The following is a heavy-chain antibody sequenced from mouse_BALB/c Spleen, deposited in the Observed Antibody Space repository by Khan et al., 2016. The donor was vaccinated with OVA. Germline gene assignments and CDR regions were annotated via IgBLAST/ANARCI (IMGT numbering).Heavy chain of an antibody. CDR3: ARRGYDYGRGALFAY. Sequence: QVQLKESGPGLVQPSQSLSITCTVSGFSLNNYSVHWVRQSPGKGLEWLGVIWSAGSTDYNAAFISRLTISKDNYRSQGFFTLNSLQPNGTAIYYCARRGYDYGRGALFAYWGKEVRVTVSA. D-gene: IGHD2-4*01. V-gene: IGHV2-2*02. J-gene: IGHJ3*01. CDR1: GFSLNNYS. CDR2: IWSAGST.